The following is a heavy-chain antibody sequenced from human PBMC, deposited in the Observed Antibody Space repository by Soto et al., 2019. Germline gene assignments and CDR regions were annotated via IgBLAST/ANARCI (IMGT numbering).Heavy chain of an antibody. J-gene: IGHJ5*02. D-gene: IGHD1-26*01. Sequence: QVQLQESGPGLVKPSGTLSLTCAVSDGSIISTNWWSWVRQPPGKGLEWIGEIYHSGSTNYNPSLKGRVTMSVDQSKNQFSLRVTSVTAADTAIYYCAKAYRGWFDPWGQGTLVTVS. V-gene: IGHV4-4*02. CDR2: IYHSGST. CDR1: DGSIISTNW. CDR3: AKAYRGWFDP.